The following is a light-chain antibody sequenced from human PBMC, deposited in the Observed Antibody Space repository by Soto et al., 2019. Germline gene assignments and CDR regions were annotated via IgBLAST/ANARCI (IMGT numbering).Light chain of an antibody. CDR3: QQYSNYYT. CDR2: KAS. Sequence: DIQMSQSPSTLSASVGDRVTITCRASQSISNWLAWYQQKPGKAPKLLIYKASTLQSGVPSRFSGSGSGTEFTLTISSLQPDDFATYYRQQYSNYYTFGQGTNLEI. J-gene: IGKJ2*01. V-gene: IGKV1-5*03. CDR1: QSISNW.